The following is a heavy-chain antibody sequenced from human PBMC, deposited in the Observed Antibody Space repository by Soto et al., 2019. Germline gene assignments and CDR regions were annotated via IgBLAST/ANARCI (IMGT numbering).Heavy chain of an antibody. D-gene: IGHD3-10*01. J-gene: IGHJ4*02. CDR1: GGSISSYY. Sequence: QVQLQESGPGLVKPSETLSLTCTVSGGSISSYYWSWIRQPPGKGLEWIGYIYYSGSTNYNPSLKSRVTISVDTSKNQFSLKLSSVTAADTAVYYCARAKADGVTGLWFGDIGSSQTHFDYWGQGTLVTVSS. CDR3: ARAKADGVTGLWFGDIGSSQTHFDY. V-gene: IGHV4-59*08. CDR2: IYYSGST.